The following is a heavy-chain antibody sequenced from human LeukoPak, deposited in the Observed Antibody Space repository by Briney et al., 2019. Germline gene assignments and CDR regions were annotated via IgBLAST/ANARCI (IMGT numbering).Heavy chain of an antibody. V-gene: IGHV3-21*01. CDR3: ARETYGSGRDNWFDP. CDR1: GFTFSSYS. D-gene: IGHD3-10*01. Sequence: PRGSLRLSCAASGFTFSSYSMNWVRQAQGKGLEWVSSISSSSSYIYYADSVKGRFTISRDNAKNSLYLQMNSRRAEDTAVYYCARETYGSGRDNWFDPWGQGTLVTVSS. CDR2: ISSSSSYI. J-gene: IGHJ5*02.